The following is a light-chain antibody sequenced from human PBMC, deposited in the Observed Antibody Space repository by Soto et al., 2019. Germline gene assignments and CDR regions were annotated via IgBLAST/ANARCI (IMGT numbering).Light chain of an antibody. Sequence: DIQMTQSPSTLSGSVGDRVTITCRASQSINRWLAWYQQKPGKAPKLLIYAASSLQSGVPSRFSGSGSGTDFTLTISSLRPEDFATYYCQQSYSTPWTFGQGTKVDIK. CDR1: QSINRW. V-gene: IGKV1-39*01. CDR3: QQSYSTPWT. CDR2: AAS. J-gene: IGKJ1*01.